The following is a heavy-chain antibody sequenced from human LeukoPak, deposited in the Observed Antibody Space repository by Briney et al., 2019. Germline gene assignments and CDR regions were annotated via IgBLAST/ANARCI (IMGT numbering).Heavy chain of an antibody. Sequence: SETLSLTCTVSGGSISSYYWSWIRQPPGKGLEWIGHIYTSGSTNYNPSLKSRVAISVDTSKNQFSLKMNFVTAADTAVYFCARRRGGTYYFDYWGQGTLVTVSS. CDR2: IYTSGST. V-gene: IGHV4-4*09. CDR1: GGSISSYY. CDR3: ARRRGGTYYFDY. J-gene: IGHJ4*02. D-gene: IGHD1-26*01.